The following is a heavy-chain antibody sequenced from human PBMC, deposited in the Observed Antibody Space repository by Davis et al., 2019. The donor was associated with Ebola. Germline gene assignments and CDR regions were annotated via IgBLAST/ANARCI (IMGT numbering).Heavy chain of an antibody. CDR3: ARVAAASRDY. J-gene: IGHJ4*02. D-gene: IGHD6-25*01. CDR2: ISFDGSNT. Sequence: GESLKISCAASGFTFSSYPMHWVRQAPGKGLEWVALISFDGSNTYYADSVKGRFSISRDKSKNTLHLQMNSLRAEDTAVYYCARVAAASRDYWGQGTLVTVSS. V-gene: IGHV3-30*04. CDR1: GFTFSSYP.